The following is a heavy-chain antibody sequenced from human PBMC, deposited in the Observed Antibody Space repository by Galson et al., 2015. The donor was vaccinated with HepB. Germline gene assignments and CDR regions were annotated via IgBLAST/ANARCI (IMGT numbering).Heavy chain of an antibody. CDR1: GGTFSSYA. CDR2: IIPIFGIA. Sequence: SVKVSCKASGGTFSSYAISWVRQAPGQGLEWMGGIIPIFGIANYAQKFQGRVTIAADESTSTAYMELSSLRSEDTAVYYCARGSNQLLYPYDAFDIWGQGTMVTVSS. CDR3: ARGSNQLLYPYDAFDI. V-gene: IGHV1-69*13. D-gene: IGHD2-2*02. J-gene: IGHJ3*02.